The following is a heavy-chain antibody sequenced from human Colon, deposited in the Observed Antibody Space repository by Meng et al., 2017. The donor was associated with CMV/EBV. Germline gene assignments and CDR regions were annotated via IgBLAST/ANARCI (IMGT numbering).Heavy chain of an antibody. V-gene: IGHV2-5*02. D-gene: IGHD3-22*01. CDR3: ARTLYPTSYYVGP. CDR1: GFSLTTYGMG. J-gene: IGHJ5*02. CDR2: IYWDNDA. Sequence: QITLKESGPALVEPTQTLTLTCTFSGFSLTTYGMGVGWIRQPPGEALEWLSAIYWDNDARYSPSLRSRLSITKDTSKNQVVLTMTNLGPVDTATYYCARTLYPTSYYVGPWGPGTLVTVSS.